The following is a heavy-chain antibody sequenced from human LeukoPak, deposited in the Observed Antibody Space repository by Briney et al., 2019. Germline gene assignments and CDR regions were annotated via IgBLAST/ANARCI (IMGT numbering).Heavy chain of an antibody. CDR2: ISSSSSYI. CDR1: GFTFSSYS. J-gene: IGHJ5*02. V-gene: IGHV3-21*01. D-gene: IGHD5-12*01. Sequence: GGSLRLSCAASGFTFSSYSMNWVRQAPGKGLEWVSSISSSSSYIYYADSVKGRFTISRDNAKNSLYLQMNSLRAEDTAVYYCARDPTFHRVDPWFDPWGQGTLVTVSS. CDR3: ARDPTFHRVDPWFDP.